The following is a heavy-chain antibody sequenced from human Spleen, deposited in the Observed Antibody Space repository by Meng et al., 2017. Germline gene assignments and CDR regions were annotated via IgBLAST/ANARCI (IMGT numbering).Heavy chain of an antibody. CDR1: GGSFGGYY. J-gene: IGHJ4*02. V-gene: IGHV4-34*01. Sequence: SETLSLTCAVYGGSFGGYYWSWIRQPPGKGLEWIGEINHSGSTNYNPSLKSRVTISVDTSQNNLSLKLSSVTAADSAVYYCARGPTTMAHDFDYWGQGTLVTVSS. D-gene: IGHD4-11*01. CDR3: ARGPTTMAHDFDY. CDR2: INHSGST.